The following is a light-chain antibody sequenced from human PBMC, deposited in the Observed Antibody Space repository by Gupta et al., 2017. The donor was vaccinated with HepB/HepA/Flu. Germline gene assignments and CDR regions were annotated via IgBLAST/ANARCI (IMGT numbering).Light chain of an antibody. CDR3: QQYGSSRT. J-gene: IGKJ1*01. Sequence: GERATLSCRASQSVSGTSLAWYQQKPGQAPRLLIYAASSRATGIPDRFSSSCSGTDFTLTISRLEPGDFAVYYCQQYGSSRTFGQGTKVEIK. CDR1: QSVSGTS. V-gene: IGKV3-20*01. CDR2: AAS.